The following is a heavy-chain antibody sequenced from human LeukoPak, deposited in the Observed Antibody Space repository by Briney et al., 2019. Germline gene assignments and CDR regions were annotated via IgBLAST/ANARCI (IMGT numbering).Heavy chain of an antibody. CDR2: IYYSGST. V-gene: IGHV4-39*01. CDR3: ARQSITGDDILDY. CDR1: GGSISSSSYY. J-gene: IGHJ4*02. Sequence: PSETLSLTCTVSGGSISSSSYYWGWIHQPPGKGLEWMGSIYYSGSTYYNPSLKSRVTISVDTSKNQFSLKLSSVTAADTAVYYCARQSITGDDILDYWGQGTLVTVSS. D-gene: IGHD7-27*01.